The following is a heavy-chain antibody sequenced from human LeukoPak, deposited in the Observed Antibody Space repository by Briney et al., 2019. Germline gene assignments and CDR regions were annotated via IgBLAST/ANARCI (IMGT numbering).Heavy chain of an antibody. CDR1: GGSFSGYY. Sequence: SETLSLTCAVYGGSFSGYYWSWIRQPPGKGLEWIGKINHSGSTNYNPSLKSRVTVSVDTSKNQFSLKLSSVTAADTAVYYCARDGARGTIFGVTYMDVWGKGTTVTVSS. J-gene: IGHJ6*03. V-gene: IGHV4-34*01. CDR2: INHSGST. CDR3: ARDGARGTIFGVTYMDV. D-gene: IGHD3-3*01.